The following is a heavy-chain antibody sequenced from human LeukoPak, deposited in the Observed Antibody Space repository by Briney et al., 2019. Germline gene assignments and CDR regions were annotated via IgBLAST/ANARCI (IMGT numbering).Heavy chain of an antibody. CDR2: ISSSGSTI. CDR3: ARSKGLTIFGVVIIEAPFDY. V-gene: IGHV3-11*01. CDR1: GFTFSDYY. D-gene: IGHD3-3*01. Sequence: GGSLRLSCAASGFTFSDYYMSWIRQAPGKGLEWVSHISSSGSTIYYADSVKGRFTISRDNAKNSLYLQMNSLRAEDTAVYYCARSKGLTIFGVVIIEAPFDYWGQGTLVTVSS. J-gene: IGHJ4*02.